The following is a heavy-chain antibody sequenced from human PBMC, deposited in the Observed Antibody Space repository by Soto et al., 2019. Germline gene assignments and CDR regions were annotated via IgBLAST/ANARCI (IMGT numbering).Heavy chain of an antibody. Sequence: GSLRLSCAASGFTFSYYWMAWVRQAPGKGLEWVANIKKDGSEKYYVDSVKGRFTISRDNAKNTLYLQMNSLRAEDTAVYYCARGPDIVVVPAAIDYWGQGTLVTISS. CDR2: IKKDGSEK. D-gene: IGHD2-2*01. CDR1: GFTFSYYW. CDR3: ARGPDIVVVPAAIDY. J-gene: IGHJ4*02. V-gene: IGHV3-7*02.